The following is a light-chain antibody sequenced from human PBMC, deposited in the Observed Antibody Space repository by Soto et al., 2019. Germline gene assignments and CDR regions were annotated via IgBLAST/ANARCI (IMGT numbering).Light chain of an antibody. CDR3: LLGLGGAAV. V-gene: IGLV7-46*01. J-gene: IGLJ2*01. CDR1: TGTVTGGHY. CDR2: DTY. Sequence: QAVVTQEPSLTVSPGGTVTLTCGSSTGTVTGGHYPYWFQQKPGQAPTTLSYDTYKRHSWTPARFSGSLLGGKAALTLSGAQPEDEAEYFALLGLGGAAVFGGGTQLTVL.